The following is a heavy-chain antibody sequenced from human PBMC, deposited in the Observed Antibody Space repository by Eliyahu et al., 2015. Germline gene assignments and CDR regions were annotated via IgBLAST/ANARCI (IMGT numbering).Heavy chain of an antibody. CDR1: GGSIXXYX. CDR3: ARGEELPMHDAFDI. V-gene: IGHV4-4*07. D-gene: IGHD1-26*01. Sequence: QVQLQESGPGLVKPSETLSLTXTXXGGSIXXYXWXWIRQPAGKGLEWIGRIYTSGSTNYNPXLKSRVTMSVDTSKNQFSLKLSSVTAADTAVYYCARGEELPMHDAFDIWGQGTMVTVSS. J-gene: IGHJ3*02. CDR2: IYTSGST.